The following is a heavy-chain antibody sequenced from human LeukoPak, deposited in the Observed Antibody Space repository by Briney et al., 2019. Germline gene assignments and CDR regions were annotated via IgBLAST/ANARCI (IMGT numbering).Heavy chain of an antibody. D-gene: IGHD1-26*01. J-gene: IGHJ6*02. CDR2: ISWNSGSI. CDR3: AKDISDSGSYYYYGMDV. Sequence: GGSLRLSCAASGFTFDDYAMHWVRQAPGKGLEWVSGISWNSGSIGYADSVKGRFTISRDNAKNSLYLQMNSLRAEDTALYYCAKDISDSGSYYYYGMDVWGQGTTVTVSS. CDR1: GFTFDDYA. V-gene: IGHV3-9*01.